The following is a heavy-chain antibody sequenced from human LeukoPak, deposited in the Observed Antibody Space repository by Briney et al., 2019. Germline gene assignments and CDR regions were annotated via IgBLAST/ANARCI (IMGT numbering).Heavy chain of an antibody. CDR1: GYTLTELS. J-gene: IGHJ4*02. V-gene: IGHV1-24*01. CDR2: FDPEDGET. Sequence: ASVKVSCKVSGYTLTELSMHWVRQAPGKGLEWMGGFDPEDGETIYAQKFQGRVTMTEDTSTDTAYMELSSLRSEDTAVYYCATAFIRARPDFDYGARETLVTVSS. CDR3: ATAFIRARPDFDY. D-gene: IGHD3-16*01.